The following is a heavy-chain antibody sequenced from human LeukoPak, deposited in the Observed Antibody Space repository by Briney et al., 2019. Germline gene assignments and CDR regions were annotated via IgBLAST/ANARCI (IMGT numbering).Heavy chain of an antibody. J-gene: IGHJ4*02. V-gene: IGHV3-53*01. D-gene: IGHD5-12*01. CDR3: ARGPGGGYGDFDY. CDR1: GFTLRINY. CDR2: IYSGGST. Sequence: GGSLRLSCAVSGFTLRINYMSWVRQAPAKGLEGVSVIYSGGSTYYAVSVKGRFTISRDNSKNTLYLQMNSLRAEDTAVYYCARGPGGGYGDFDYWGQGTLVTVSS.